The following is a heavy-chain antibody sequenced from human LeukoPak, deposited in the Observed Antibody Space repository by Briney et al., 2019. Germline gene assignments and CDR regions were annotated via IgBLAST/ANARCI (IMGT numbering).Heavy chain of an antibody. Sequence: ASVKVSCKASGYTFTSYDINWVRQATGQGLEWMGWMNPNSGNTGYVQKFQGRVTMTRNTSISTAYMELSSLRSEDTAVYYCARVVVSDLLYYYYYMDVWGKGTTVTVSS. CDR3: ARVVVSDLLYYYYYMDV. CDR1: GYTFTSYD. J-gene: IGHJ6*03. D-gene: IGHD2-8*02. CDR2: MNPNSGNT. V-gene: IGHV1-8*01.